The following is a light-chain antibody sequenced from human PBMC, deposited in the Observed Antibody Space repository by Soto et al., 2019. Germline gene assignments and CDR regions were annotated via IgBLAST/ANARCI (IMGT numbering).Light chain of an antibody. Sequence: EIVLTQSPGTLSLSPGERATLSCRASQSVSSSYLAWYQQKPGQAPRLLIYGASSRATGIPDRFSGSGSGTDFTLTISRLESEDFTVYYCQQYGSSPVSTFGPGTREDIK. CDR2: GAS. V-gene: IGKV3-20*01. CDR3: QQYGSSPVST. CDR1: QSVSSSY. J-gene: IGKJ3*01.